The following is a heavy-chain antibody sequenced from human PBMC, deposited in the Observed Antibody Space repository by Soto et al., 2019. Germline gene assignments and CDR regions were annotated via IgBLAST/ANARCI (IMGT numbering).Heavy chain of an antibody. CDR3: ARDFVVAMPAPRGDAFDS. CDR2: IIPVLDIL. V-gene: IGHV1-69*08. D-gene: IGHD2-15*01. CDR1: GGTFNAYT. J-gene: IGHJ3*02. Sequence: QVQLVQSGAEVKKPGSSVKVSCQASGGTFNAYTLSWVRQAPGQGLEWMGRIIPVLDILVYAQKFQGRLTSTSDKSTNTVYLDLYSRRSDATAVYYCARDFVVAMPAPRGDAFDSWGQGTMVTVSS.